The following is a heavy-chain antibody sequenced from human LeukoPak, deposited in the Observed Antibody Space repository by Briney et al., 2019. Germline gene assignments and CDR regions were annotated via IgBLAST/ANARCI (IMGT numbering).Heavy chain of an antibody. D-gene: IGHD3-22*01. J-gene: IGHJ4*02. Sequence: ASVKVSCKASGYTFTSYYMHWVRQAPGQGLEWMVIINPSGGSTTYAQKFQGRVTMTRDTSTSTVYMELSSLRSEDTAVYYCARAYYHDSSDYYFPLDYWGQGTLVTVSS. V-gene: IGHV1-46*01. CDR3: ARAYYHDSSDYYFPLDY. CDR2: INPSGGST. CDR1: GYTFTSYY.